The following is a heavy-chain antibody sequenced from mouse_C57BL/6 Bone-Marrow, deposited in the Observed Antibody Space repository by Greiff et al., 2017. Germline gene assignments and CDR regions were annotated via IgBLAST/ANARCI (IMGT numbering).Heavy chain of an antibody. Sequence: VQLQQPGAELVMPGASVKLSCKASGYTFTSYWMHWVKQRPGQGLEWIGEIDPSDSYTNYNQKFKGKSTLTVDKSSSTAYMQLSSLTSEDSAVYYCARSLYGNYDEDYWGQGTSVTVSS. CDR3: ARSLYGNYDEDY. V-gene: IGHV1-69*01. CDR2: IDPSDSYT. D-gene: IGHD2-1*01. J-gene: IGHJ4*01. CDR1: GYTFTSYW.